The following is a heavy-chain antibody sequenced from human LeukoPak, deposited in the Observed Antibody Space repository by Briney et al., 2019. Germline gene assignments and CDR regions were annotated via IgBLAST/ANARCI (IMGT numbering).Heavy chain of an antibody. J-gene: IGHJ4*02. CDR3: ARGPELLWFGEFFFDY. V-gene: IGHV1-69*06. D-gene: IGHD3-10*01. Sequence: ASVKVSCKASGGTFSSYAISWVRQAPGQGLEWMGGIIPIFGTANYAQKFQGGVTITADKSASTAYMELSSLRSEDTAVYYCARGPELLWFGEFFFDYWGQGTLVTVSS. CDR1: GGTFSSYA. CDR2: IIPIFGTA.